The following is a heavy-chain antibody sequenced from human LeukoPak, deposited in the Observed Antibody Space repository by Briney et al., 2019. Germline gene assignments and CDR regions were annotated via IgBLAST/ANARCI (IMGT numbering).Heavy chain of an antibody. CDR3: ARVDY. J-gene: IGHJ4*02. CDR1: GSTFDDYA. V-gene: IGHV3-9*01. CDR2: ISWNSGSI. Sequence: SGGSLRLSCAASGSTFDDYAMHWVRQAPGKGLEWVSGISWNSGSIGYADSVKGRFTISRDNAKNSLYLQMNSLRAEDTAVYYCARVDYWGQGTLVTVSS.